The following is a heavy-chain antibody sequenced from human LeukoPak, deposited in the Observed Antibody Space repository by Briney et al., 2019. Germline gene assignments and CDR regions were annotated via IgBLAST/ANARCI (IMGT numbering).Heavy chain of an antibody. CDR3: ARSGGSRSYFDY. J-gene: IGHJ4*02. CDR1: RFTFTIYS. Sequence: GGSLRLSCAASRFTFTIYSINWVRQAPGKGLEWVANLKKNVREKNYMDSVTGRSTISRHNPYNSLYLQMNSLRAEDSPFNYRARSGGSRSYFDYWGQGILVTVSS. D-gene: IGHD1-14*01. CDR2: LKKNVREK. V-gene: IGHV3-7*01.